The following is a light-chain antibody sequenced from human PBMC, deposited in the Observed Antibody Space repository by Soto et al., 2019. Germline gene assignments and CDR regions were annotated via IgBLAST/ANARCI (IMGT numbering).Light chain of an antibody. CDR2: EVS. CDR1: TSDVGDYNY. V-gene: IGLV2-8*01. Sequence: QSVLTQPPSASGSPGQSVTISCTGTTSDVGDYNYVSWYQQHPGKAPKLMIYEVSKRPSGVPDRFSGSKSGNTASLTVSGLQAEDEADYYCSSYAASISVVFGGGTKVTVL. J-gene: IGLJ2*01. CDR3: SSYAASISVV.